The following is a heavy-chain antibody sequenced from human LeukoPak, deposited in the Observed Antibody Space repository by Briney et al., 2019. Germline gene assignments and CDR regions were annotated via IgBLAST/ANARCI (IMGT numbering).Heavy chain of an antibody. V-gene: IGHV1-46*01. D-gene: IGHD3-22*01. CDR3: ATGVPTYYDSSGYVIH. J-gene: IGHJ4*02. Sequence: GASVKVSCKASGYTFTSYYMHWVRQAPGQGLEWMGMINPSDVSTSYAQKFQGRVTITADKSSTTVYMELSSLRSEDTAVYYCATGVPTYYDSSGYVIHWGQGTLVTVSS. CDR2: INPSDVST. CDR1: GYTFTSYY.